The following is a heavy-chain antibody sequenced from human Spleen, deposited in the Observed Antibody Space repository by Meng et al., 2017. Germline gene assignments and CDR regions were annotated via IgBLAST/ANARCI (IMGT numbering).Heavy chain of an antibody. CDR3: AKEDYGDYVDF. CDR1: GFTFSNYA. Sequence: GGSLRLSCAASGFTFSNYAMSWVRQAPGKGLEWVSAISGSGGSTYYADSVKGRFTISRDNSKNTLCLQMNTLRAEDTAVYYCAKEDYGDYVDFWGQGTLVTVSS. CDR2: ISGSGGST. J-gene: IGHJ4*02. V-gene: IGHV3-23*01. D-gene: IGHD4-17*01.